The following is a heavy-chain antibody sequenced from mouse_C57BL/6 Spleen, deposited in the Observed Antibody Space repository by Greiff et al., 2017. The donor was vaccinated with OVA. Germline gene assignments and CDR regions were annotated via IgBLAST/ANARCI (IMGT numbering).Heavy chain of an antibody. D-gene: IGHD2-5*01. V-gene: IGHV1-7*01. CDR3: ARGCSNSFAY. J-gene: IGHJ3*01. Sequence: QVQLQQSGAELVKPGASVKLSCKASGYTFTSYWMHWVKQRPGQGLEWIGYINPSSGYTKYNQKFKDTATLTADKSSSTAYMQLSSLTYEDSAVYYCARGCSNSFAYWGQGTLVTVSA. CDR1: GYTFTSYW. CDR2: INPSSGYT.